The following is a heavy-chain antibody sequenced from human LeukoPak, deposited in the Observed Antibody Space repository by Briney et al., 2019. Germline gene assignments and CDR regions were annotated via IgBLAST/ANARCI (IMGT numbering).Heavy chain of an antibody. J-gene: IGHJ3*02. CDR2: ISWNSGSI. CDR1: GFTFDDYA. CDR3: AKDTRGYYYDSSGWPI. Sequence: PGGSLRPSCAASGFTFDDYAMHWVRQAPGKGLEWVSGISWNSGSIGYADSVKGRFTISRDNAKNSLYLQMNSLRAEDTALYYCAKDTRGYYYDSSGWPIWGQGTMVTVSS. V-gene: IGHV3-9*01. D-gene: IGHD3-22*01.